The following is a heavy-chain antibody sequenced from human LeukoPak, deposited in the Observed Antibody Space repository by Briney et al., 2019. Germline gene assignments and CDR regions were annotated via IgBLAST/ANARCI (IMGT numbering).Heavy chain of an antibody. CDR1: GGSISSRSYY. D-gene: IGHD4-17*01. V-gene: IGHV4-39*01. Sequence: SSETLSLTCTVSGGSISSRSYYWGWIRQPPGKGLEWIGNIYYSGSTYYNPSLKSRVTISVDTSKNQFSLKLNSVTAADTAVYYCASSLSPIYGDYSNWFDPWGQGTLVTVSS. J-gene: IGHJ5*02. CDR3: ASSLSPIYGDYSNWFDP. CDR2: IYYSGST.